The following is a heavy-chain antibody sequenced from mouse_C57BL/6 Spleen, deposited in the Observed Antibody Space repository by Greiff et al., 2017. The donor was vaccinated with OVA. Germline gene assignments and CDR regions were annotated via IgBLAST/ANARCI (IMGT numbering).Heavy chain of an antibody. CDR1: GYTFTSYW. V-gene: IGHV1-53*01. CDR3: AREGGYYGAMDY. CDR2: INPSNGGT. J-gene: IGHJ4*01. Sequence: VQLQQPGTELVKPGASVKLSCKASGYTFTSYWMHWVKQRPGQGLEWIGNINPSNGGTNYNEKFKSKATLTVDKTSSTAYMQLSSLTSEDAAVYYCAREGGYYGAMDYWGQGTSVTVSS. D-gene: IGHD1-1*01.